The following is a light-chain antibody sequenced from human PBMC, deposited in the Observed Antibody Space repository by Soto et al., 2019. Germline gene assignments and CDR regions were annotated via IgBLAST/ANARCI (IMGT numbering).Light chain of an antibody. J-gene: IGLJ1*01. CDR1: SSDVGGFNY. Sequence: QSVLTQPPSASGSPGQSVTISCTGTSSDVGGFNYVSWYQQHPGKAPKLMIYEVSQRPSGVPDRFSGSKSGNTASLTVSGLQAEDQADYYCSSYAGSNNPLYVFGTGTKVAGL. V-gene: IGLV2-8*01. CDR2: EVS. CDR3: SSYAGSNNPLYV.